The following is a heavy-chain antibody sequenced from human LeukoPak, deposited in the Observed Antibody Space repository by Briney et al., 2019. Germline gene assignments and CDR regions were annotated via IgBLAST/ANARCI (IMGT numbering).Heavy chain of an antibody. J-gene: IGHJ5*02. CDR3: ARNDWNDPWFDP. CDR2: LNPKSGGT. D-gene: IGHD1-1*01. CDR1: GYTFTGYY. Sequence: SVKVSCKASGYTFTGYYIHWVRQAPGQGLEWMGWLNPKSGGTNYAQNFQGRVTMTRDTIINTAYMELSRLRSDDTAVYYCARNDWNDPWFDPWGQGTLLTVSS. V-gene: IGHV1-2*02.